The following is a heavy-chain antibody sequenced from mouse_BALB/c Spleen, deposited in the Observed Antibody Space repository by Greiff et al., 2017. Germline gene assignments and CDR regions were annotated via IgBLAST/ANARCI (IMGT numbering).Heavy chain of an antibody. CDR3: AIYYGSSPYAMDY. J-gene: IGHJ4*01. CDR1: GYTFTDYV. V-gene: IGHV1-77*01. CDR2: IYPGSGST. Sequence: QVQLKQSGPELVKPGASVKMSCKASGYTFTDYVISWVKQRTGQGLEWIGEIYPGSGSTYYNEKFKGKATLTADKSSNTAYMQLSSLTSEDSAVYFCAIYYGSSPYAMDYWGQGTSVTVSS. D-gene: IGHD1-1*01.